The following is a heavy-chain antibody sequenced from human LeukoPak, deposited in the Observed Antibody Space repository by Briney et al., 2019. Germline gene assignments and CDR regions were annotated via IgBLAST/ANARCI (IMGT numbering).Heavy chain of an antibody. CDR3: AREVHDSSGYYSNWFDP. CDR1: GGSISSYY. Sequence: SETLSLTCTVSGGSISSYYWSWIRQPPGKGLEWIGSIYYSGSTYYNPSLKSRVTISVDTSKNQFSLKLSSVTAADTAVYYCAREVHDSSGYYSNWFDPWGQGTLVTVSS. V-gene: IGHV4-59*12. D-gene: IGHD3-22*01. CDR2: IYYSGST. J-gene: IGHJ5*02.